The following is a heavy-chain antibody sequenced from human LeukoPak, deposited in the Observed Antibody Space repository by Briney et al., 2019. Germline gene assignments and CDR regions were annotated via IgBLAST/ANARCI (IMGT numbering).Heavy chain of an antibody. CDR1: GGSISSSSYY. V-gene: IGHV4-39*01. CDR2: IYYSGST. CDR3: ARHAIGANWFDP. Sequence: SETLSLTCTVSGGSISSSSYYWGWIRQPPGKGLEWIGSIYYSGSTYYNPSLKSRVTISVGTSKNQFSLKLSSVTAADTAVYYCARHAIGANWFDPWGQGTLVTVSS. J-gene: IGHJ5*02.